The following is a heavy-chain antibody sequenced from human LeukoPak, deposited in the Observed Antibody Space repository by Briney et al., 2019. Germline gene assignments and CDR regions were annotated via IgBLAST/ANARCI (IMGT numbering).Heavy chain of an antibody. Sequence: VASAKVSCKASGGTFSSYAISWVRQAPGPGLEWLGGIIPIFGTANYAQKFQGRVTITADESTSTAYMELSSLRSEDTAVYYCATSARWNAKDYYYYYMDVWGKGTTVTVSS. J-gene: IGHJ6*03. V-gene: IGHV1-69*13. CDR1: GGTFSSYA. D-gene: IGHD1-1*01. CDR3: ATSARWNAKDYYYYYMDV. CDR2: IIPIFGTA.